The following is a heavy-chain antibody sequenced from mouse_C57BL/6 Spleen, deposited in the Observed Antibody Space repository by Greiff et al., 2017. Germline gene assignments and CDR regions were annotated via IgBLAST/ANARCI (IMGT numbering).Heavy chain of an antibody. CDR1: GFTFSDAW. J-gene: IGHJ1*03. CDR2: IRNKANNHAT. V-gene: IGHV6-6*01. Sequence: EVKVEESGGGLVQPGGSMKLSCAASGFTFSDAWMDWVRQSPEKGLEWVAEIRNKANNHATYYAESVKGRFTISRDDSKSSVYLQMNSLRAEDTGIYYCTRLGGNYWYFDVWGTGTTVTVSS. CDR3: TRLGGNYWYFDV. D-gene: IGHD3-3*01.